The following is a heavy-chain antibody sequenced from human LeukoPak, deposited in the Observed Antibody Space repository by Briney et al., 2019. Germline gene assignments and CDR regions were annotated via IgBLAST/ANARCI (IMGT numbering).Heavy chain of an antibody. J-gene: IGHJ1*01. CDR2: IYYSGST. D-gene: IGHD6-19*01. CDR3: AREGPRYSSGWYRYFQH. Sequence: SETLSLTCTVSGGSISSYYWSWIRQPPGKGLEWIGYIYYSGSTNYNPSLKSRVTISVDTSKNQFSLKLSSVTAADTAVYYCAREGPRYSSGWYRYFQHWGQGTLVTVSS. V-gene: IGHV4-59*12. CDR1: GGSISSYY.